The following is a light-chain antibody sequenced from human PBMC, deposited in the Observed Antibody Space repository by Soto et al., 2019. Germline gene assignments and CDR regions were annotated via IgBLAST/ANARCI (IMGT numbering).Light chain of an antibody. Sequence: QSVLTQPASVSGSPGQSITISCTGTSSDVGGYNYVSWYQQHPGKAPKLMIYEVSNRPSGVSNRFSGSKSGNTASLTISGRQAEDEADYYCSSYTSSPYVVFGGGTKLTVL. CDR1: SSDVGGYNY. CDR3: SSYTSSPYVV. J-gene: IGLJ2*01. CDR2: EVS. V-gene: IGLV2-14*01.